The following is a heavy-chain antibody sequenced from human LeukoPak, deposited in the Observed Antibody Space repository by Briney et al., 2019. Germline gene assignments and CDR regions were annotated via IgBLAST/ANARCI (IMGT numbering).Heavy chain of an antibody. D-gene: IGHD4-23*01. V-gene: IGHV3-30-3*01. Sequence: QTGGSLRLSCAASGFTFSNYAMHWVRQAPGKGLEWVSVISYDGGNKYYADSVKGRFTISRDNSKNTLYLQMNSLRAEDTAVYYCARALFDDDYGGKSGFDYWGQGTLVTVSS. CDR3: ARALFDDDYGGKSGFDY. CDR2: ISYDGGNK. CDR1: GFTFSNYA. J-gene: IGHJ4*02.